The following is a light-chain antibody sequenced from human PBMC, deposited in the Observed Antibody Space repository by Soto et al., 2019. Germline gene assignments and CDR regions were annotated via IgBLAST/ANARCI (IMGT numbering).Light chain of an antibody. J-gene: IGLJ2*01. CDR3: ATWDSKPSAVV. V-gene: IGLV1-51*01. CDR1: SSNIGDNF. Sequence: QSVLTQPPSMSAAPGQKVPISCSGSSSNIGDNFVSWYQHLPGTAPKLLIFDNSQRPSEIPDRFFGSKSGTIATLAITGPQTGDEAVYYCATWDSKPSAVVFGGGTKLTVL. CDR2: DNS.